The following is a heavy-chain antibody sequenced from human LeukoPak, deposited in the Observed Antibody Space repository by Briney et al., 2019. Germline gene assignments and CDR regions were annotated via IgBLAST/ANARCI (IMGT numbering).Heavy chain of an antibody. Sequence: TGGSLRLSCAASGFIFRNYAMHWVRQAPGRGLEYVSAISSSGDNTYYGNSVRGRFTISRDNSKNTLFLQMGSLRVEDTAVYYCLREERGLAIDFWGQGTLVTVSS. CDR2: ISSSGDNT. J-gene: IGHJ4*02. CDR3: LREERGLAIDF. CDR1: GFIFRNYA. D-gene: IGHD5-12*01. V-gene: IGHV3-64*01.